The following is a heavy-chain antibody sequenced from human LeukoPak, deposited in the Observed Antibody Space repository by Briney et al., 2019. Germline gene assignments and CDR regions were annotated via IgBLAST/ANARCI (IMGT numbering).Heavy chain of an antibody. J-gene: IGHJ4*02. D-gene: IGHD1-26*01. CDR2: INPNSGDT. CDR1: GYTLNVFF. CDR3: ASGRGSGSLR. V-gene: IGHV1-2*02. Sequence: ASVKVSCKASGYTLNVFFMQWVRQAPGQGLEWMGWINPNSGDTSYAQRFQGRVTMTLDTSNSAAYMELTSLTPDDTAMYYCASGRGSGSLRWGQGTLVTVSS.